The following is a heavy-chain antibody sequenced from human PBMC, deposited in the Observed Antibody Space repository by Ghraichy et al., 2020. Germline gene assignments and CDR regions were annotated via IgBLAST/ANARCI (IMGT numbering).Heavy chain of an antibody. D-gene: IGHD6-19*01. CDR3: ARQLIAHSSGWYYFDY. CDR1: GGSISSYY. Sequence: SETLSLTCTVSGGSISSYYWSWIRQPPGKGLEWIGYIYTSGSTNYNPSLKSRVTISVDTSKNQFSLKLSSVTAADTAVYYCARQLIAHSSGWYYFDYWGQGTLVTVSS. V-gene: IGHV4-4*09. J-gene: IGHJ4*02. CDR2: IYTSGST.